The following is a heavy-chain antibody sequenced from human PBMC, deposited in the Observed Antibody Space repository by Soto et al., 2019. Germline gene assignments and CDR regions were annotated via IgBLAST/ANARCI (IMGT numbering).Heavy chain of an antibody. CDR1: GGCTSSYY. CDR3: ARDNVAAADYYYYGMDV. CDR2: IYYSGST. Sequence: EPLSLTATDAGGCTSSYYWSWIRQPPGKGLEWIGYIYYSGSTNYNPSLKSRVTISVDTSKNQFSLKLSSVKAADTAVYYCARDNVAAADYYYYGMDVWGQGTTVTVSS. V-gene: IGHV4-59*01. J-gene: IGHJ6*02. D-gene: IGHD6-13*01.